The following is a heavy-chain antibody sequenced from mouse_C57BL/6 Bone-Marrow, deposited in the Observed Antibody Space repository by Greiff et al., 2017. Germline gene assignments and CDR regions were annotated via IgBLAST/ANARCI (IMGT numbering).Heavy chain of an antibody. Sequence: VQGVESGAELAKPGASVKLSCKASGYTFTSYWMHWVKQRPGKGLEWIGYINPSSGYTKYNQKFKDKATLTADKSSSTAYMQLSSLPYEDSAVYYCARVGSRNYYAMDYWGQGTSVTVSS. D-gene: IGHD1-1*01. CDR3: ARVGSRNYYAMDY. V-gene: IGHV1-7*01. CDR2: INPSSGYT. J-gene: IGHJ4*01. CDR1: GYTFTSYW.